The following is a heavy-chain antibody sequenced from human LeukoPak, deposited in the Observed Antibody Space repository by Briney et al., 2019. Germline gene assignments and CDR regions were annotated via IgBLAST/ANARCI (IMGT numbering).Heavy chain of an antibody. CDR3: AKETAYYGSGSSWGYDAFDI. CDR2: ISGSGGST. CDR1: GFTFSSYA. Sequence: PGGSLRLSCAASGFTFSSYAMSWVRQAPGKGLEWVSAISGSGGSTYYADSVKGRFTISRDNSKNTLYLQMNSLRAEDTAVYYCAKETAYYGSGSSWGYDAFDIWGQGTMVTVSS. V-gene: IGHV3-23*01. J-gene: IGHJ3*02. D-gene: IGHD3-10*01.